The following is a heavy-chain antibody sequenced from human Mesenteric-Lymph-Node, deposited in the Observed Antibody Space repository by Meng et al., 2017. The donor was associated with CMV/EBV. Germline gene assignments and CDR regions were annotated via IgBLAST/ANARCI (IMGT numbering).Heavy chain of an antibody. D-gene: IGHD1-26*01. Sequence: CKASRYTFSRYYIHWVRQAPGQGLEWMGIINPSGGSATYAQSFQGRVTMTRDTSTSTLYMELSSLRSEDTAVYYCARDISGGYWFDYWGQGTLVTVSS. CDR2: INPSGGSA. V-gene: IGHV1-46*01. J-gene: IGHJ4*02. CDR3: ARDISGGYWFDY. CDR1: RYTFSRYY.